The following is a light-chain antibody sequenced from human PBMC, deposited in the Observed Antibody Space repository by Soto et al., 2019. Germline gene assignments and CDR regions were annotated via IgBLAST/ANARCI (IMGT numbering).Light chain of an antibody. J-gene: IGLJ1*01. CDR2: DVS. CDR3: SSYTPSRTYV. V-gene: IGLV2-14*03. Sequence: QSALTQPASVSGSPGQSITISCTGTSSDVGGYNYVSLYQQYPGKDPKLMIYDVSSRPSGVSNRFSGSKSGNMASLPISGLQREDEADYHCSSYTPSRTYVFGTRTKVTLL. CDR1: SSDVGGYNY.